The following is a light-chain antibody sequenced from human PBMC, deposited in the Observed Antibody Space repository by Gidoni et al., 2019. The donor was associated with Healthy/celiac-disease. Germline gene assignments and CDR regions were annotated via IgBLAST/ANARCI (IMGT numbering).Light chain of an antibody. V-gene: IGKV3-11*01. Sequence: EIVLTQSPATLSLSPGVIATLSCRASQRVSSYLAWYQQNPGQAPRLLIYDASNRATGIPARFSGSGSGTDFTLTISSLEPEDFAVYYCQQRSNWPLTCGGGTKVEIK. J-gene: IGKJ4*01. CDR3: QQRSNWPLT. CDR1: QRVSSY. CDR2: DAS.